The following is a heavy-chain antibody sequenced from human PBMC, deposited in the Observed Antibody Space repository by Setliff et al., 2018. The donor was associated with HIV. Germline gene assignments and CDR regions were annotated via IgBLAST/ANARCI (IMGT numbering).Heavy chain of an antibody. CDR1: GYTFTDYY. D-gene: IGHD3-22*01. J-gene: IGHJ3*02. Sequence: ASVKVSCKASGYTFTDYYIHWVRQAPGQGLEWMGRINPNNGGTNYAQKFQGRLTMTRDTSISTAYMELSRLRSDDTAVYYCARDGYYDSSGYSAFDIWGQGTMVTVSS. V-gene: IGHV1-2*06. CDR3: ARDGYYDSSGYSAFDI. CDR2: INPNNGGT.